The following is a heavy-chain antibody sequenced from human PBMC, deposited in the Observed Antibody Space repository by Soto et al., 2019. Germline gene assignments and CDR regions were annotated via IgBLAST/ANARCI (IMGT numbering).Heavy chain of an antibody. CDR3: ARDTGVYHDGMDV. J-gene: IGHJ6*02. Sequence: EVLLLESGGGFVQPGGSLRLSCEASGFTFDYYAMHWVRQRPGGGLEWVAGICWKSDSEGYADSVKGRFRISRDNIEHSVNLQMNSLRPEVTALENYARDTGVYHDGMDVWGQGTRVTVSS. CDR2: ICWKSDSE. D-gene: IGHD2-2*01. CDR1: GFTFDYYA. V-gene: IGHV3-9*01.